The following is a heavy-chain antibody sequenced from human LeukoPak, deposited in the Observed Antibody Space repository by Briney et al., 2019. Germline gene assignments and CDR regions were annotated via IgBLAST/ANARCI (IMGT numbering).Heavy chain of an antibody. CDR3: AKRTVVTRYFDY. CDR2: ISGDETYT. V-gene: IGHV3-74*01. D-gene: IGHD2-15*01. Sequence: GGSLRLSCVASGFTFSSDFMHWIRQAPGEGLMWVSQISGDETYTNYADSVKGRFTISRDNSKNTLYLQMNSLRAEDTAVYYCAKRTVVTRYFDYWGQGTLVTVSS. CDR1: GFTFSSDF. J-gene: IGHJ4*02.